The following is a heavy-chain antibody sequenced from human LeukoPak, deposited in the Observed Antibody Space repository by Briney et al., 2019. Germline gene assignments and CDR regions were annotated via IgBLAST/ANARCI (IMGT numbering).Heavy chain of an antibody. CDR2: ISGSGGST. J-gene: IGHJ3*02. V-gene: IGHV3-23*01. Sequence: PGGSLRLSCAASGFTFSSYAMSWVRQAPGKGLEWVSAISGSGGSTYYADSVKGRFTISRDNSKNTLYLQMNSLRAEDTAVYYCAKDAYYDSSGYTAAFDIWGQGTMVTVSS. CDR1: GFTFSSYA. CDR3: AKDAYYDSSGYTAAFDI. D-gene: IGHD3-22*01.